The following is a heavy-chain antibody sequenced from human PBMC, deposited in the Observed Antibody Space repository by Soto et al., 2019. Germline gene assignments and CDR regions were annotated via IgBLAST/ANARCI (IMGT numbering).Heavy chain of an antibody. V-gene: IGHV4-59*01. CDR3: ARAYHPVSIAAAGTSDFDY. CDR1: GGSISSYY. CDR2: IYYSGST. J-gene: IGHJ4*02. Sequence: QVQLQESGPGLVKPSETLSLTCTVSGGSISSYYWSWIRQPPGKGLEWIGYIYYSGSTNYNPSLKSRVTISVDTSKNQFSLKLSSVTAADTAVYYCARAYHPVSIAAAGTSDFDYWGQGTLVTVSS. D-gene: IGHD6-13*01.